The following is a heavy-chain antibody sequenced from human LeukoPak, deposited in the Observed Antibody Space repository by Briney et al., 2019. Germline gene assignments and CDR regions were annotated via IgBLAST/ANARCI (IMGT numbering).Heavy chain of an antibody. Sequence: GGSLRLSCAASIFTFSSYAMQWVRQAPGKGLEYVSAISSNGGSTYYANSVKGRFTISRDNSKNTLYLQMGSLRAEDMAVYYCARDQGVDTHYYGLDVWGQGTTVTVSS. CDR1: IFTFSSYA. CDR2: ISSNGGST. V-gene: IGHV3-64*01. D-gene: IGHD3-22*01. J-gene: IGHJ6*02. CDR3: ARDQGVDTHYYGLDV.